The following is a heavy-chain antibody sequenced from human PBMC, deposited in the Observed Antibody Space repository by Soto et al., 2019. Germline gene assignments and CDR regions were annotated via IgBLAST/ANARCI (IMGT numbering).Heavy chain of an antibody. J-gene: IGHJ6*02. CDR2: NQYRGNT. Sequence: QLQLQESDPGLVKPSETLSLTCTVSSASISSSSYTWGWIRQPPGKGLEWIGSNQYRGNTHYNPSLNIRGTVSVDTNKHQFSRKLTTGTATDTAVYYCARLHGYCISSSCHGHYAMDVWGQGNTVTVSS. CDR1: SASISSSSYT. CDR3: ARLHGYCISSSCHGHYAMDV. V-gene: IGHV4-39*01. D-gene: IGHD2-2*01.